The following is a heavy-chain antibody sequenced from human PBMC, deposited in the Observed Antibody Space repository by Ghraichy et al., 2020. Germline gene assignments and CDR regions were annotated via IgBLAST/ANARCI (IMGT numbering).Heavy chain of an antibody. CDR1: GYTFTGYY. Sequence: ASVKVSCKASGYTFTGYYMHWVRQAPGQGLEGMGWINPKSGGTNYAQKFQGRVTMTRDTSISTAYMELSRLRSDDTAVDYCARVWDGGSYSFDNGGQGTLVTVAS. CDR2: INPKSGGT. J-gene: IGHJ4*02. V-gene: IGHV1-2*02. CDR3: ARVWDGGSYSFDN. D-gene: IGHD1-26*01.